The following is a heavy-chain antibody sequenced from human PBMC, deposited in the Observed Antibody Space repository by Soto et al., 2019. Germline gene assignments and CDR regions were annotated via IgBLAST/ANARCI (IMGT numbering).Heavy chain of an antibody. CDR1: GFTFSNYS. J-gene: IGHJ5*02. V-gene: IGHV3-21*01. CDR2: ISTSSGYR. CDR3: ARDLHDYVSFRFDP. D-gene: IGHD3-16*01. Sequence: EVQLVESGGGLVKPGGSLRLSCAASGFTFSNYSMNWVRQAPGKGLEWVSSISTSSGYRYYADSVKGRFTISRDNAKKSLYLQMNSLRAEDTAVYYCARDLHDYVSFRFDPWGQVTLVTVSS.